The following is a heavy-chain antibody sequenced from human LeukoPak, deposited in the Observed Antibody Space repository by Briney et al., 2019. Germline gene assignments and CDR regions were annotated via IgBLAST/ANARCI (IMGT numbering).Heavy chain of an antibody. Sequence: PSETLSLTCTVSGGSISSGGYYWSWIRQHPGTGLEWIGYIYYSGSTYYNPSLKSRVTISVDTSKNQFSLKLSSVTAADTAVYYCARVGIAAPDYWGQGTLVTVSS. CDR3: ARVGIAAPDY. CDR1: GGSISSGGYY. V-gene: IGHV4-31*03. D-gene: IGHD6-13*01. J-gene: IGHJ4*02. CDR2: IYYSGST.